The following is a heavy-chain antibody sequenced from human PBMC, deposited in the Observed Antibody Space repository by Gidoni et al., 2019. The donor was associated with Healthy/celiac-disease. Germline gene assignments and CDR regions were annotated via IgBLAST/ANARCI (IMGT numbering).Heavy chain of an antibody. CDR1: GFPFSGSA. V-gene: IGHV3-73*01. CDR2: IRSKANSYAT. Sequence: EVQLVESGGGLVQPGGSRKLPCAASGFPFSGSAMPGVRQASGKGLEWVGRIRSKANSYATAYAASVKGRFTISRDDSKNTAYLQMNSLKTEDTAVYYCTRLDYGDAFDYWGQGTLVTVSS. CDR3: TRLDYGDAFDY. D-gene: IGHD4-17*01. J-gene: IGHJ4*02.